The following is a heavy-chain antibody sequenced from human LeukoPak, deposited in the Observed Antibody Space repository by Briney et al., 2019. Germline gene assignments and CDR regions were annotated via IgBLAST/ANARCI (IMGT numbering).Heavy chain of an antibody. CDR2: IKVDGSEK. J-gene: IGHJ4*02. Sequence: GSLRLSCAVSGFTFSRYWMTWVRQAPGKGLEWVANIKVDGSEKYYVDAVKGRFTISRDNAKDSLYLQMNSLRAEDTAVYYCARFTVVILTGYLDYWGQGTLVTVSS. CDR1: GFTFSRYW. V-gene: IGHV3-7*01. CDR3: ARFTVVILTGYLDY. D-gene: IGHD3-9*01.